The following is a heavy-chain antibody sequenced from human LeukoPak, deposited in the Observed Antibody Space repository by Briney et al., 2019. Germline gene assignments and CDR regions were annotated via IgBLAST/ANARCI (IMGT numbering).Heavy chain of an antibody. Sequence: ASVKVSCKASGYTFTSYYMHWVRQAPGQGLEWMGIINPSGGSTSYAQKFQGRATMIRDTSTSTVYMELSSLRSEDTAVYYCARDKVGANFFDYWGQGTLVTVSS. CDR1: GYTFTSYY. D-gene: IGHD1-26*01. CDR3: ARDKVGANFFDY. CDR2: INPSGGST. V-gene: IGHV1-46*01. J-gene: IGHJ4*02.